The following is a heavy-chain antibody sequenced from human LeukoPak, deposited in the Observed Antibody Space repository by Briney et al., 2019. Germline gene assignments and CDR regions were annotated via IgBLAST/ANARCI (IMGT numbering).Heavy chain of an antibody. CDR2: INSDGSST. CDR1: GFTFSSYW. Sequence: PGGSLRLSCAASGFTFSSYWMHWVRQSPGKGLVWVSGINSDGSSTSYADSVKGRFTISRDNAKNTVYLQMNSLRAEDTAVYHCATSRTFDYWDQGTLVTVSS. CDR3: ATSRTFDY. J-gene: IGHJ4*02. V-gene: IGHV3-74*01.